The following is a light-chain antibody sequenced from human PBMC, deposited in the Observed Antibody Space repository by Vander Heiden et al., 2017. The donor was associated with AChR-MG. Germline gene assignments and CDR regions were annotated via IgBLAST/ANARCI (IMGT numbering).Light chain of an antibody. J-gene: IGLJ1*01. CDR1: SGHSSYP. Sequence: QVVLTQSPSASASLGASVKLTCTLSSGHSSYPIAWHQQQPEKGPRFLMKVNSDGSHNKGDGIPDRFSGSRSGAERYLTISSLQSEDEADYYCQTWGTGIPYVFGTGTKVTVL. CDR3: QTWGTGIPYV. CDR2: VNSDGSH. V-gene: IGLV4-69*01.